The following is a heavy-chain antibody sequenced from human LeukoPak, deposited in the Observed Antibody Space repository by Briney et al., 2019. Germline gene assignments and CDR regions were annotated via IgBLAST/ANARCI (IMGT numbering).Heavy chain of an antibody. V-gene: IGHV1-69*05. J-gene: IGHJ6*03. CDR2: IIPIFGTA. D-gene: IGHD3-10*01. CDR1: GGTFSSYA. Sequence: SVKVSCKASGGTFSSYAISWVRQAPGQGLEWMGGIIPIFGTANYAQKFQGRVTITTDESTSTAYMGLSSLRSEDTAVYYCARSFGDPGGSYYYMDVWGKGTTVTVSS. CDR3: ARSFGDPGGSYYYMDV.